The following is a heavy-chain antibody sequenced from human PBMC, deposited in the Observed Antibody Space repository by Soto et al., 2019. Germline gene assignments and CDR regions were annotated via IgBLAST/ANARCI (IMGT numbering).Heavy chain of an antibody. D-gene: IGHD5-18*01. J-gene: IGHJ5*02. CDR2: IYYSGST. CDR1: GGSISSGGYY. CDR3: ARGYSYGHARGWWFDP. Sequence: QVQLQESGPGLMKPSQTLSLTCTVSGGSISSGGYYWSWIRQHPGKGLEWIGYIYYSGSTYYNPSLKSRVTISVDTSKNQFSLKLSSVTAADTAVYYCARGYSYGHARGWWFDPWGQGTLVTVSS. V-gene: IGHV4-31*03.